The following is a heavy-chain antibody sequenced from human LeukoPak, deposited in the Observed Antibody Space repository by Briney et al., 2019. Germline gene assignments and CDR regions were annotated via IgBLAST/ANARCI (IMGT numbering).Heavy chain of an antibody. V-gene: IGHV3-15*01. CDR1: GFTFSNAW. CDR2: IKSKTDGGKT. Sequence: GSLRLSCAASGFTFSNAWMSWVRQAPGKGLEWVGRIKSKTDGGKTDYAAPVNGRLTSSRNDSKHTLYLQMNSLKTEDTAVYYCTTDSSGWYSLDYWGQETLVTVSS. D-gene: IGHD6-19*01. CDR3: TTDSSGWYSLDY. J-gene: IGHJ4*02.